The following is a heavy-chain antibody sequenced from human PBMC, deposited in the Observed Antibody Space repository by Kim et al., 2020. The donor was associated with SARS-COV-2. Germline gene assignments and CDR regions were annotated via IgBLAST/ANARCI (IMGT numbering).Heavy chain of an antibody. CDR1: GGSISSSSYY. Sequence: SETLSLTCTVSGGSISSSSYYWGWIRQPPGKGLEWIGSIYYSGSTYYNPSLKSRVTISVDTSKNQFSLKLSSVTAADTAVYYCARLHSSRYPVVGPLDYFDYGGQGILVTVSS. CDR3: ARLHSSRYPVVGPLDYFDY. CDR2: IYYSGST. D-gene: IGHD3-22*01. J-gene: IGHJ4*02. V-gene: IGHV4-39*01.